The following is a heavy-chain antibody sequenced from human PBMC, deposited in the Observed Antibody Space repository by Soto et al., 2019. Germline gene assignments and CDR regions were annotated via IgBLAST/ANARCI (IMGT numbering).Heavy chain of an antibody. Sequence: QVQLVESGGGVVQPGRSLRLSCAASGFTFSSYAMHWVRQAPGKGLEWVAVISYDGSNKYYADSVKGRFTISRDNSKNTLYLQMNSLRAEDTAVYYCATVDTAMADPFDYWGQGTLVTVSS. J-gene: IGHJ4*02. CDR3: ATVDTAMADPFDY. V-gene: IGHV3-30-3*01. CDR2: ISYDGSNK. CDR1: GFTFSSYA. D-gene: IGHD5-18*01.